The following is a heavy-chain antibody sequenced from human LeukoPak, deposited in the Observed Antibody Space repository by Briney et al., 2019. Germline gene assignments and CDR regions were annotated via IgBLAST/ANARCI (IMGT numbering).Heavy chain of an antibody. D-gene: IGHD2-2*01. CDR3: ARGVVPAAMSMDV. CDR2: ISAYNGNT. CDR1: GYTFTGYY. V-gene: IGHV1-18*04. J-gene: IGHJ6*03. Sequence: GASVKVSCKASGYTFTGYYMHWVRQAPGQGLEWMGWISAYNGNTNYAQKLQGRVTMTTDTSTSTAYMELRSLRSDDTAVYYCARGVVPAAMSMDVWGKGTTVTVSS.